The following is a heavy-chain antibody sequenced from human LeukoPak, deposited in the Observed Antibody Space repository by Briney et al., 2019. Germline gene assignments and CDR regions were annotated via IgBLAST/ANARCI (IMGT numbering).Heavy chain of an antibody. CDR3: AKGLKDGLGSGSFDY. J-gene: IGHJ4*02. CDR2: ISGSGSNT. CDR1: GFTFSNYA. Sequence: PGGSLRLSCGASGFTFSNYAMSWVRQAPGKGLEWVSAISGSGSNTNFADSVKGRCTISRDNPKNTLYLQVNSLRGEDTAVYYCAKGLKDGLGSGSFDYWGQGTLVTVSS. D-gene: IGHD3-10*01. V-gene: IGHV3-23*01.